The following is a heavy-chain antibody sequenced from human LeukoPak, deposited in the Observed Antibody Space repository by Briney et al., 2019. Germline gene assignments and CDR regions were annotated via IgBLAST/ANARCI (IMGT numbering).Heavy chain of an antibody. CDR2: MNPNSGNT. Sequence: GASVKVSCKASGYTFTSYDINWVRQATGQGLEWMGWMNPNSGNTGYAQKFQGRVTMTEDTSTDTAYMERSSLRSEDTAVYYCATDGIAARYGGYYYYYMDVWGKGTTVTVSS. CDR3: ATDGIAARYGGYYYYYMDV. J-gene: IGHJ6*03. D-gene: IGHD6-6*01. CDR1: GYTFTSYD. V-gene: IGHV1-8*01.